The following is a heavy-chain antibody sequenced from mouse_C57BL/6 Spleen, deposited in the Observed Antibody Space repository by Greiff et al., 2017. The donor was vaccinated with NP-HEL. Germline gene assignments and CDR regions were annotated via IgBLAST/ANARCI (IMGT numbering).Heavy chain of an antibody. CDR2: ISGGGGNT. Sequence: EVKVVESGGGLVKPGGSLKLSCAASGFTFSSYTMSWVRQTPEKRLEWVATISGGGGNTYYPDSVKGRFTISRDNAKNTLYLQMSSLRSEDTALYYCATYNAMDYWGQGTSVTVSS. D-gene: IGHD1-3*01. CDR3: ATYNAMDY. V-gene: IGHV5-9*01. CDR1: GFTFSSYT. J-gene: IGHJ4*01.